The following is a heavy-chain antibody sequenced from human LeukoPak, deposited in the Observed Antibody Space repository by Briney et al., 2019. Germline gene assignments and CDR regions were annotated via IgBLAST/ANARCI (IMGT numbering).Heavy chain of an antibody. Sequence: HGESLKISCKGSGYSFTNYWIGWVRQMPGKGLEWMGIIYPGDSDTRYSPSFQGQVTISADKSINTAYLQWSSLKASDTAMYYCARKTGSYGLNYFDYWGQGTLVTVSS. J-gene: IGHJ4*02. D-gene: IGHD5-18*01. CDR3: ARKTGSYGLNYFDY. CDR1: GYSFTNYW. CDR2: IYPGDSDT. V-gene: IGHV5-51*01.